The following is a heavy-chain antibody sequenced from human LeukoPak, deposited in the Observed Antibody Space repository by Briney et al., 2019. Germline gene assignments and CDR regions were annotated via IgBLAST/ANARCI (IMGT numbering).Heavy chain of an antibody. J-gene: IGHJ4*02. CDR2: IIPILGIA. Sequence: GASVKVSCKASGGTFSSYAISWVRQAPGQGLEWMGRIIPILGIANYAQKFQGRVTITTDESTSTAYMELSSLRSEDTAVYYCAREYGGNSYYFDYWGQGTLVTVSS. CDR3: AREYGGNSYYFDY. V-gene: IGHV1-69*04. CDR1: GGTFSSYA. D-gene: IGHD4-23*01.